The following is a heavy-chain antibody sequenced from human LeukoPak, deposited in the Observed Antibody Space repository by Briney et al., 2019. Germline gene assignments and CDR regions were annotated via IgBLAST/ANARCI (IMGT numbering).Heavy chain of an antibody. CDR3: ARDHLVQLWSQGPPFCDY. CDR1: GGSFSGYY. D-gene: IGHD5-18*01. CDR2: INHSGST. Sequence: PSETLSLTCAVYGGSFSGYYWSWIRQPPGKGLEWIGEINHSGSTNYNPSLKSRVTISVDTSKNQFSLKLSSVTAADTAVYYCARDHLVQLWSQGPPFCDYWGQGTLVTVSS. V-gene: IGHV4-34*01. J-gene: IGHJ4*02.